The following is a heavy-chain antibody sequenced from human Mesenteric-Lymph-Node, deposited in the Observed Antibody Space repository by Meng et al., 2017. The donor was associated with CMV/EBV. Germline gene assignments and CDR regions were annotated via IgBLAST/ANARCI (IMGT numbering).Heavy chain of an antibody. CDR1: GDSVSRNSAA. CDR2: TYYRSEWYN. Sequence: AISGDSVSRNSAAWNWLRQSPSRGLEWLGRTYYRSEWYNDYAVSVKSRITVNPDTSKNQFSLHLNSVTLEDTAVYYCARDSRRYFDDWGRGTLVTVSS. J-gene: IGHJ2*01. V-gene: IGHV6-1*01. CDR3: ARDSRRYFDD.